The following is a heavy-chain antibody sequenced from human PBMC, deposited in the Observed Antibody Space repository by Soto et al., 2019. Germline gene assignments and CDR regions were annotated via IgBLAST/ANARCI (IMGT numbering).Heavy chain of an antibody. CDR1: IASISSEQW. CDR3: ARSFGWYAIDQ. D-gene: IGHD6-19*01. V-gene: IGHV4-4*02. J-gene: IGHJ4*02. Sequence: QMQLQESGPGLVKPSETLSLTCAVSIASISSEQWWSWVRQPPGKGLEWIGDIHHTGRTNNNPSLKSRVTMSVDKSKNQFSLNLNSVTAADTAVYYCARSFGWYAIDQWGQGTLVTVSS. CDR2: IHHTGRT.